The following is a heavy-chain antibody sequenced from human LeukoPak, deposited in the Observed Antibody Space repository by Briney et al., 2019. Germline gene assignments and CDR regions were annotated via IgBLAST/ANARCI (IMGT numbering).Heavy chain of an antibody. D-gene: IGHD3-22*01. Sequence: PGGSLRLSCAASGFTFSSYAMSWVRQAPGKGLEWASAISGSGGSTYYADSVKGRFTISRDNSKNTLYLQMNSLRAEDTAVYYCARGYLVSHDAFDIWGQGTMVTVSS. V-gene: IGHV3-23*01. J-gene: IGHJ3*02. CDR1: GFTFSSYA. CDR3: ARGYLVSHDAFDI. CDR2: ISGSGGST.